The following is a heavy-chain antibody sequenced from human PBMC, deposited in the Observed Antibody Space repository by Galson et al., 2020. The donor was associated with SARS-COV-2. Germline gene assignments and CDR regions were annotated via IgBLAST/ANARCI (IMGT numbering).Heavy chain of an antibody. D-gene: IGHD6-19*01. CDR1: GGSISSGGYY. Sequence: ASETLSLTCTVSGGSISSGGYYWSWIRQHPGKGLEWIGYIYYSGRTYYNPSLKSRVTISVDTSKNQFSLKLSSVTAADTAVYYCARDRWSSSGWYGAFDIWGQGTMVTGSS. J-gene: IGHJ3*02. V-gene: IGHV4-31*03. CDR2: IYYSGRT. CDR3: ARDRWSSSGWYGAFDI.